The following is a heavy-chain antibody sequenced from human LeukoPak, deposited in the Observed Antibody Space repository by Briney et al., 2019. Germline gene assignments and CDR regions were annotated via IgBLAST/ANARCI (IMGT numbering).Heavy chain of an antibody. Sequence: PGGSLRLSCAASGFTFSSYSMNWVRQAPGKGLAWVSSFSSSSSYIYYADSVKGRFTISRDNAKNSLYLQMNSLRAEDTAVYYCASSITMVRGAKPLYFDYWGQGTLVTVSS. V-gene: IGHV3-21*01. CDR3: ASSITMVRGAKPLYFDY. D-gene: IGHD3-10*01. CDR1: GFTFSSYS. CDR2: FSSSSSYI. J-gene: IGHJ4*02.